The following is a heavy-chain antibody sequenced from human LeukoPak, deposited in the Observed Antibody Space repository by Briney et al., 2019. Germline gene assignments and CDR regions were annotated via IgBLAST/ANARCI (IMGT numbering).Heavy chain of an antibody. Sequence: GRSLRLSCAASGFTFSSHGMHWVRQAPGKGLEWVAVIWYDGSNKYYADSVKGRFTISRDNSKNMVSLQMNRLRAEDTAVYYCARGEDQLDYWGQGTPVTVSS. J-gene: IGHJ4*02. CDR3: ARGEDQLDY. V-gene: IGHV3-33*01. CDR1: GFTFSSHG. CDR2: IWYDGSNK.